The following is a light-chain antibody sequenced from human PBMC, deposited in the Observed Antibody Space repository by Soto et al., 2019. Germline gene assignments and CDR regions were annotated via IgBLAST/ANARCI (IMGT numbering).Light chain of an antibody. V-gene: IGLV2-14*01. CDR3: SSYITRSTWV. Sequence: QSALTQPASVSGSPGQSITISCTGTSSDVGAYNYVSWYQQHPGKGPKLIIYEVSYRPSGVSNRFSGSKSGNTASLTISGLQAEDEADYYCSSYITRSTWVFGGGTKLTVL. CDR2: EVS. CDR1: SSDVGAYNY. J-gene: IGLJ3*02.